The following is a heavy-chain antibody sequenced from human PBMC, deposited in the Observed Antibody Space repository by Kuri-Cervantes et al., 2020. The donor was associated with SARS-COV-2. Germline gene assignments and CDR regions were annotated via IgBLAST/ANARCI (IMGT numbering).Heavy chain of an antibody. CDR3: ARGGGPGMFFEYYMDV. D-gene: IGHD3-10*02. V-gene: IGHV1-2*02. CDR2: INPNSGGT. J-gene: IGHJ6*03. Sequence: GGSLRLSCKASGYTFTGYYMHWVRQAPGQGLEWMGWINPNSGGTNYAQKFQGRVTMTRDTSISTAYMELSRLRSDDTAVYYCARGGGPGMFFEYYMDVWGKGTTVTVSS. CDR1: GYTFTGYY.